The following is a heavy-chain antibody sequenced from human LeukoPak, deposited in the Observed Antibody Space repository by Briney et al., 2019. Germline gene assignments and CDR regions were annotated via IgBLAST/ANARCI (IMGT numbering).Heavy chain of an antibody. V-gene: IGHV5-51*01. D-gene: IGHD2-2*01. Sequence: NAGESLKISCKGSGYSFTSYWIGWVRQMPGKGLEWVGIIYPGDSDTRYSPSFQGQVTISADKSISTAYLQWSSLKASDTAMYYCARLEDIVVVPAAVGMDVWGQGTTVTVSS. J-gene: IGHJ6*02. CDR1: GYSFTSYW. CDR3: ARLEDIVVVPAAVGMDV. CDR2: IYPGDSDT.